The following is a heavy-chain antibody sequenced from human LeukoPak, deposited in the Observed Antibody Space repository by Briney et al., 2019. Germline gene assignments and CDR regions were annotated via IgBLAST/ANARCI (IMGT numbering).Heavy chain of an antibody. CDR1: GGSISSYY. Sequence: SETLSLTCTVSGGSISSYYWSWIRQPPGKGLEWIGYIYYSGSTNYNPSPKSRVTISVDTSKNQFSLKLCSVSAADTAVYSCAALGYSYGFDYWGQGTLVTVSS. D-gene: IGHD5-18*01. V-gene: IGHV4-59*01. J-gene: IGHJ4*02. CDR2: IYYSGST. CDR3: AALGYSYGFDY.